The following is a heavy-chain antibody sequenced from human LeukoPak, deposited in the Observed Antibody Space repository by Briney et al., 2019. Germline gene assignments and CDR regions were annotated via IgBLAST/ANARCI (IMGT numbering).Heavy chain of an antibody. V-gene: IGHV3-30*04. CDR1: GFTFSSYA. D-gene: IGHD5-24*01. J-gene: IGHJ5*01. Sequence: GGSLRLSCAASGFTFSSYAMHWVRQAPGKGLEWVAVISYDGSNKYYADSLKGRSTISRDNAENSLYLQMNSLRAEDTAVYYCARRGNYNYDSWGQGTLVTVSS. CDR3: ARRGNYNYDS. CDR2: ISYDGSNK.